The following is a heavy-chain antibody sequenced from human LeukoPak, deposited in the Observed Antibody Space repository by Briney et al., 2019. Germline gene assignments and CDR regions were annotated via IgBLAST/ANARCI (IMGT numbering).Heavy chain of an antibody. CDR1: GYTFTSYA. CDR3: AREGVRYCSSTSCLSLKSYYYYGMDV. Sequence: GASVKVSCKASGYTFTSYAMNWVRQAPGQGLEWMGWINTNTGNPTYAQGFSGRFVFSLDTSVSTAYLQISSLKAEDTAVYYCAREGVRYCSSTSCLSLKSYYYYGMDVWGQGTTVTVSS. J-gene: IGHJ6*02. CDR2: INTNTGNP. V-gene: IGHV7-4-1*02. D-gene: IGHD2-2*01.